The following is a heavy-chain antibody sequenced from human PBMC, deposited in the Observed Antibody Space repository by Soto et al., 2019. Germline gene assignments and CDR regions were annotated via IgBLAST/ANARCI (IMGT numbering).Heavy chain of an antibody. CDR2: ISSSSSTI. J-gene: IGHJ5*02. V-gene: IGHV3-48*02. CDR3: AREGGSLTWFDP. CDR1: GFTFSSYS. D-gene: IGHD1-26*01. Sequence: EVQLVESGGGLVQPGGSLRLSCAASGFTFSSYSMNWVRQAPGKGLEWVSYISSSSSTIYYADSVKGRFTISRDNAKNSLDLEMNSRRDEDAAVYYCAREGGSLTWFDPWGQGTLVTVSS.